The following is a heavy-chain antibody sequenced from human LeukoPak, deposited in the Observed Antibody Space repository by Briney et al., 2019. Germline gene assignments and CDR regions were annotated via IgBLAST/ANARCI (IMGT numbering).Heavy chain of an antibody. V-gene: IGHV3-74*01. CDR3: VSDSGGRSGGDF. D-gene: IGHD1-26*01. CDR2: INGDGGGT. Sequence: PAGSLRLSCVGSGFTFTNYWIHWIRQVPGKGLVWVSRINGDGGGTSYADSVKGRVTISRDNAKNTVYLQMNSLRFEDTAGYYCVSDSGGRSGGDFWGQGTLVSVSS. J-gene: IGHJ4*02. CDR1: GFTFTNYW.